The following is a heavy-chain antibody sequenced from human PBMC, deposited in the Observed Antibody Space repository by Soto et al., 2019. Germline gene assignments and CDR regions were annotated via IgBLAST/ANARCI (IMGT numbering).Heavy chain of an antibody. CDR1: DTTHW. CDR3: ARLVNYYFGMDV. CDR2: IYPGDSDT. J-gene: IGHJ6*02. Sequence: GESLKISCKASDTTHWIGWVRQKPGKGLEWMGIIYPGDSDTKYSPSFQGQVTISVDKSISTAYLHWSSPKASDTATYYCARLVNYYFGMDVWGLGTTVTVSS. V-gene: IGHV5-51*01.